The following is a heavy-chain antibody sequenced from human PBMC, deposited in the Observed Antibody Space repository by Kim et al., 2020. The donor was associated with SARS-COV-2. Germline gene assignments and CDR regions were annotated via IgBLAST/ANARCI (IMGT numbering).Heavy chain of an antibody. CDR1: GYTFTTYA. Sequence: ASVKVSCKASGYTFTTYAIHWVRQAPGQSLEWMGWINAGNGHTKYSQKFQDRVTITRDTSASTAYMELSSLTSEDTAVFYCARDQFQLLGIDYWGQGTLVTVSS. V-gene: IGHV1-3*01. J-gene: IGHJ4*02. D-gene: IGHD2-2*01. CDR2: INAGNGHT. CDR3: ARDQFQLLGIDY.